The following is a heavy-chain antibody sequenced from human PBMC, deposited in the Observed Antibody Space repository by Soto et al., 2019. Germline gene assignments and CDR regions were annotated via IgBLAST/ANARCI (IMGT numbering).Heavy chain of an antibody. Sequence: EVQLVESGGGLVKPGGSLRLSCAASGFTFSSYSMNWVRQAPGKGLEWVSSISSSSSYIYYADSVKGRFTISRDNAKNSLYLQMTSLRAEDTAVYYCASDQPRYSYGYGLGYWGQGTLVTVSS. V-gene: IGHV3-21*01. D-gene: IGHD5-18*01. CDR3: ASDQPRYSYGYGLGY. J-gene: IGHJ4*02. CDR1: GFTFSSYS. CDR2: ISSSSSYI.